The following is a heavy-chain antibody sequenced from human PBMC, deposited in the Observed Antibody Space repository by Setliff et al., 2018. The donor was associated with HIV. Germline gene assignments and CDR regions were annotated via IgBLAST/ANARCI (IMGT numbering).Heavy chain of an antibody. D-gene: IGHD2-15*01. CDR2: INPNSDNT. CDR3: ARIGRTPYYYYYMDV. Sequence: VSVKVSCKASGYAFNSYTLNWVRQATGRGLEWMGWINPNSDNTAYAQKFQGRLTMTRNTSTGTVYMELSSLRSEDTAVYYCARIGRTPYYYYYMDVWGKGTTVTVSS. V-gene: IGHV1-8*01. J-gene: IGHJ6*03. CDR1: GYAFNSYT.